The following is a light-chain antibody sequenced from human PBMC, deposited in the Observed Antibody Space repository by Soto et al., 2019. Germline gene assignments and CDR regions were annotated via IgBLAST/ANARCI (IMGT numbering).Light chain of an antibody. Sequence: DIQMTQSPSTLSASVGDRVTITCRASQSISSWLAWYQQKPGKAPKLLIYDASSLESGVPSRFSGSGSGTEFTLTISSLQPDDFATYNCQQYNSYSQTFGQGTKVEI. CDR2: DAS. V-gene: IGKV1-5*01. CDR3: QQYNSYSQT. J-gene: IGKJ1*01. CDR1: QSISSW.